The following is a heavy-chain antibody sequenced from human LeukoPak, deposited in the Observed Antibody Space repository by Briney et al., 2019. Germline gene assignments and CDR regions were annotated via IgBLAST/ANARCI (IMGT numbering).Heavy chain of an antibody. J-gene: IGHJ4*02. V-gene: IGHV1-69*04. CDR2: IIPILGIA. CDR3: ARDLGYLDY. CDR1: GGTFSSYA. Sequence: SVKVSCKASGGTFSSYAISRGRQAPGQGLEWMGRIIPILGIANYAQKFQGRVTITADKSTSTAYMELSSLRSEDTAVYYCARDLGYLDYWGQGTLVTVSS.